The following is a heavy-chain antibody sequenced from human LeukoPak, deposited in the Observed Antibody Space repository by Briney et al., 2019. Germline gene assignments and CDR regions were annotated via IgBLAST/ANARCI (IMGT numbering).Heavy chain of an antibody. CDR2: INTNTGNP. V-gene: IGHV7-4-1*02. D-gene: IGHD2-2*01. J-gene: IGHJ3*02. CDR1: GYTLTSYA. Sequence: ASVKVSCKASGYTLTSYAMNWMRQAPGQGLEWMGWINTNTGNPTYAQGFTGRFVFSLDTSISTAYLHISGLKAEDTAVYYCARDGLRSCTSSSCYPGEDAFDIWGQGTMVTVSS. CDR3: ARDGLRSCTSSSCYPGEDAFDI.